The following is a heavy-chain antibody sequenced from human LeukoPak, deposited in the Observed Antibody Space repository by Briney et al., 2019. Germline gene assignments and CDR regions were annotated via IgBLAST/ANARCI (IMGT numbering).Heavy chain of an antibody. J-gene: IGHJ4*02. CDR1: GYSFTGYY. D-gene: IGHD3-10*01. CDR2: INPDSGGT. V-gene: IGHV1-2*02. Sequence: ASVKVSCKASGYSFTGYYMHWVRQAPGQGLEWMGWINPDSGGTNYAQKFQGRVTMTTDTSTSTAYMELRSLRSDDTAVYYCATSLLPAPLYYWGQGTLVTVSS. CDR3: ATSLLPAPLYY.